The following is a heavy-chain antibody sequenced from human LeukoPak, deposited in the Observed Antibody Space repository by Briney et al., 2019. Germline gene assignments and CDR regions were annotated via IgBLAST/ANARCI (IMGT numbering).Heavy chain of an antibody. CDR3: ARKINYYDSSGYYSPAGFDY. J-gene: IGHJ4*02. CDR2: IIPIFGTA. D-gene: IGHD3-22*01. CDR1: GGTFSGYA. V-gene: IGHV1-69*01. Sequence: GSSVKVSCKASGGTFSGYAISWVRQAPGQGLEWMGGIIPIFGTANYAQKFQGRVTITADESTSTAYMELSSLRSEDTAVYYCARKINYYDSSGYYSPAGFDYWGQGTLVTVSS.